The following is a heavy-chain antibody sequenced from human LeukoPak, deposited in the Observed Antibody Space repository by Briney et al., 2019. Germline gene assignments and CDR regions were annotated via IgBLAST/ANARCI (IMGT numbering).Heavy chain of an antibody. V-gene: IGHV1-18*01. D-gene: IGHD3-22*01. CDR3: AAYYDSSGYYEQVRY. Sequence: VASVKVSCKASGYTFTSYGISWVRQAPGQGLEWMGWISAYNGNTNYAQKLQGRVTMTTDTSTSTAYMELRSLRSDDTAVYYCAAYYDSSGYYEQVRYWGQGTLVTVSS. CDR1: GYTFTSYG. CDR2: ISAYNGNT. J-gene: IGHJ4*02.